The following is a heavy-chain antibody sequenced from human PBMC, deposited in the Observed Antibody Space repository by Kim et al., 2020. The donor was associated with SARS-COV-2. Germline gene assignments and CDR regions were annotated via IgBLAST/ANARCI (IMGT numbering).Heavy chain of an antibody. Sequence: GGSLRLSCAASGFTFSDYSMNWVRQAPGKGLEWVSSITSSSAYIYHADSVKGRFTISRDNAKKSLYLQMNSLRAEDTAVYFCARNRLSTGMIYYYHYGMDVWGQGTTVTVSS. CDR3: ARNRLSTGMIYYYHYGMDV. CDR2: ITSSSAYI. J-gene: IGHJ6*02. CDR1: GFTFSDYS. D-gene: IGHD5-18*01. V-gene: IGHV3-21*01.